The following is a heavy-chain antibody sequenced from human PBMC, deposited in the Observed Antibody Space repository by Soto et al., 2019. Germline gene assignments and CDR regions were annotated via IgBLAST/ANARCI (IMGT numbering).Heavy chain of an antibody. J-gene: IGHJ6*02. D-gene: IGHD5-12*01. CDR3: ARGSGYDYDYYGMDV. CDR1: GGSVSSGSYY. CDR2: IYYSGST. V-gene: IGHV4-61*01. Sequence: SETLSLTCTVSGGSVSSGSYYWSWIRQPPGKGLEWIGYIYYSGSTNYNPSLKSRVTISVDTSKNQFSLKLSSVTAADTAVYYCARGSGYDYDYYGMDVWGQGTTVNVSS.